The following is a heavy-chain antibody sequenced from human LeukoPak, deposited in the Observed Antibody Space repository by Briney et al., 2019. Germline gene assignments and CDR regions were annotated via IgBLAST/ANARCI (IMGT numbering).Heavy chain of an antibody. J-gene: IGHJ6*03. CDR1: GYTFTGYY. CDR2: INPNSGGT. D-gene: IGHD3-9*01. Sequence: ASVKVSCKASGYTFTGYYMHWVRQAPGQGLEWMGRINPNSGGTNYAQKFQGRVTMTRDTSISTAYMELSRLRSDDTAVYYCARDKAELRYFDWLSSHYYYYMDVWGKGTTVTVSS. CDR3: ARDKAELRYFDWLSSHYYYYMDV. V-gene: IGHV1-2*06.